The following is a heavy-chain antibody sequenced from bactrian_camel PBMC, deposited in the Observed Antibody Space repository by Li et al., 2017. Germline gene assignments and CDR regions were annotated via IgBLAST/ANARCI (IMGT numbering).Heavy chain of an antibody. CDR2: IDSDGTT. D-gene: IGHD4*01. CDR1: GDPDSTRC. V-gene: IGHV3S53*01. Sequence: VQLVESGGGSVQAGGSLRLSCAVSGDPDSTRCMGWFRQAPGKEREGVAVIDSDGTTSYAASVKGRFTISQDVANNKLSLQMNSLKVEDTAMYYCAADADYPLVDCATNDWGQGTQVTVS. J-gene: IGHJ4*01. CDR3: AADADYPLVDCATND.